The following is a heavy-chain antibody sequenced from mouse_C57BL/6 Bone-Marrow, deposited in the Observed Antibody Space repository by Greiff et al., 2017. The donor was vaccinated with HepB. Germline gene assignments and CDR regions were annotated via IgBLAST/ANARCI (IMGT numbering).Heavy chain of an antibody. Sequence: EVQRVESGGDLVKPGGSLKLSCAASGFTFSSYGMSWVRQTPDKRLEWVATISSGSSYTYYPDSVKGRFTISRDNAKNTLYLQMSSLKSEDTAMYDWSGHTDYDVLWYFDVWGTVTTVTVSS. CDR3: SGHTDYDVLWYFDV. D-gene: IGHD2-4*01. CDR2: ISSGSSYT. V-gene: IGHV5-6*01. J-gene: IGHJ1*03. CDR1: GFTFSSYG.